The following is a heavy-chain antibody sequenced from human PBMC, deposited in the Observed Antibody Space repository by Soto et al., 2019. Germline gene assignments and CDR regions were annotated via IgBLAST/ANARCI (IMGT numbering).Heavy chain of an antibody. Sequence: SETLSLTCAVSGDSISSCFYSWIWIRQPPGKGLEWIGYIYHSGSTYYNPSLKSRVTISVDRSKNQFPLKLSSVTAADTAVYYCARGQVVADQHWGQGNMVTVSS. J-gene: IGHJ4*02. CDR1: GDSISSCFYS. V-gene: IGHV4-30-2*01. D-gene: IGHD2-15*01. CDR2: IYHSGST. CDR3: ARGQVVADQH.